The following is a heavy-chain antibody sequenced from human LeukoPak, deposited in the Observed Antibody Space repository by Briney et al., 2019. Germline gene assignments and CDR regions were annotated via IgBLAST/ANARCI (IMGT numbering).Heavy chain of an antibody. CDR2: ISSSSSYI. CDR3: ARDSMVRGVIITRFFDY. J-gene: IGHJ4*02. V-gene: IGHV3-21*01. CDR1: GFTFSSYS. Sequence: GGSLRLSCAASGFTFSSYSMNWVRQAPGKGLEWVSSISSSSSYIYYADSVKGRFAISRDNAKNSLYLQMNSPRAEDTAVYYCARDSMVRGVIITRFFDYWGQGTLVTVPS. D-gene: IGHD3-10*01.